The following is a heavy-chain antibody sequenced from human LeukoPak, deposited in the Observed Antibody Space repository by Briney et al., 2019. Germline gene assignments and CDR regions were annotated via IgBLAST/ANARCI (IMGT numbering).Heavy chain of an antibody. J-gene: IGHJ6*03. CDR1: GGSPRAYY. CDR2: INHSGII. V-gene: IGHV4-34*01. Sequence: PPETLSLTCAVSGGSPRAYYWSSIRQPPGQGRGWIGEINHSGIINTNPSPQSRVAISVDTSKHQFSLKLSSVTAADTAVYYCARNFRLVRPYYMDVWGKGTTVTVSS. CDR3: ARNFRLVRPYYMDV. D-gene: IGHD3-10*01.